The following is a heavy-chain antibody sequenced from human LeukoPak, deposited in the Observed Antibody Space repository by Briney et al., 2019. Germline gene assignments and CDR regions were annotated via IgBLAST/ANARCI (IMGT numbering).Heavy chain of an antibody. Sequence: GGSLRLSCSASGFTFSNYEMNWVRQAPGKGLEWVSYISSSGSTIYYADSVKGRFTISKDNAKSSLYLQMNSLRADDTAVYYCATSRGYFFRWFQHWGQGTLVTVSS. J-gene: IGHJ1*01. CDR2: ISSSGSTI. CDR1: GFTFSNYE. CDR3: ATSRGYFFRWFQH. V-gene: IGHV3-48*03. D-gene: IGHD3-22*01.